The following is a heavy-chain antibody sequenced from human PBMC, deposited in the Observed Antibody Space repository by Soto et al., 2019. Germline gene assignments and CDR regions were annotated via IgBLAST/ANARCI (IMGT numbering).Heavy chain of an antibody. CDR2: MSYAGTYK. CDR1: GFTFSDYG. J-gene: IGHJ4*02. D-gene: IGHD6-6*01. Sequence: HVQLVESGGGVVQPGRSLRLSCAVSGFTFSDYGMHWVRQAPGKGLEWVAVMSYAGTYKYYADSVKGRFTISRDLSGNILFLQMNSLRIEDTVVYLCANEMYPRTVLDSSSPWGDFWGQGTLVTVSS. V-gene: IGHV3-30*18. CDR3: ANEMYPRTVLDSSSPWGDF.